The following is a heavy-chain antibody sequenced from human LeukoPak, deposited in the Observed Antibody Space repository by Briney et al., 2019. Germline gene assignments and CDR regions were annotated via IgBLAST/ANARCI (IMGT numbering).Heavy chain of an antibody. CDR1: GFSLSTSGMC. CDR2: IAWDDDK. D-gene: IGHD2-2*01. V-gene: IGHV2-70*11. CDR3: AREHRYCSSTSCYFRFDP. J-gene: IGHJ5*02. Sequence: SGPALVKPTQTLTLTCTFSGFSLSTSGMCVSWIRQPPGKALEWLARIAWDDDKYYSTSLKTRLTISKDTSKNQVLLTMTNMDPVDTATYYCAREHRYCSSTSCYFRFDPWGQGTLVTVSS.